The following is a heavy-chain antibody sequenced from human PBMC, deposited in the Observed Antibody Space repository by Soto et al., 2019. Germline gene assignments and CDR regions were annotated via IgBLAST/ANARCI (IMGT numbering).Heavy chain of an antibody. D-gene: IGHD2-8*01. CDR2: IYYSGST. J-gene: IGHJ4*02. Sequence: PSETLSLTCTVSGGSISSYYWSWTRQPPGKGLEWIGYIYYSGSTNYNPSLKSRVTISVDTSKNQFSLKLSSVTAADTAVYYCARQGGGLIPPTNRKYYFDYWGQGTLVTVSS. CDR1: GGSISSYY. CDR3: ARQGGGLIPPTNRKYYFDY. V-gene: IGHV4-59*08.